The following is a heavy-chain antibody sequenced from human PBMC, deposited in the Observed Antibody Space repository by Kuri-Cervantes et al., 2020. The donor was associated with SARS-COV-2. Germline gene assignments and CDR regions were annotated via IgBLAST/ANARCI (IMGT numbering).Heavy chain of an antibody. Sequence: GESLKISCAASGFTFSSYAMHWVRQAPGKGLEWVAVISYDGSNKYYADSVKGRFTISRDNSKNTLYLQMNSLRAEDTAVYYCARDPDDILTGPFDYWGHGTLVTVSS. CDR1: GFTFSSYA. CDR3: ARDPDDILTGPFDY. D-gene: IGHD3-9*01. J-gene: IGHJ4*01. V-gene: IGHV3-30*04. CDR2: ISYDGSNK.